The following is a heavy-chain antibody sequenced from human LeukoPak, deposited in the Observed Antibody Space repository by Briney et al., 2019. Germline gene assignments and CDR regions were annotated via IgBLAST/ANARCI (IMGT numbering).Heavy chain of an antibody. CDR2: ISSNGGST. Sequence: GGSMRLSCAASGFTFSSYAMHWVRQAPGKGLEYVSAISSNGGSTYYANSVKGRFTISRDNSKNTLYLQMGSLRAEDMAVYYCARITMVRVIDYWGQGTLVTVSS. V-gene: IGHV3-64*01. CDR1: GFTFSSYA. J-gene: IGHJ4*02. CDR3: ARITMVRVIDY. D-gene: IGHD3-10*01.